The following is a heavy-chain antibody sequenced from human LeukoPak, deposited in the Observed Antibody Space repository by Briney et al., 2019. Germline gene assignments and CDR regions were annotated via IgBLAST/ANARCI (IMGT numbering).Heavy chain of an antibody. J-gene: IGHJ6*02. Sequence: PGGSLRLSCAVSGFTVSSNYMSWVRQAPGKGLEWVSSISSSSSYIYYADSVKGRFTISRDNAKNSLYLQMNSLRAEDTAVYYCARDGDGSSTSCYYCMYYGMDVWGQGTTVTVSS. CDR3: ARDGDGSSTSCYYCMYYGMDV. V-gene: IGHV3-21*01. CDR2: ISSSSSYI. D-gene: IGHD2-2*01. CDR1: GFTVSSNY.